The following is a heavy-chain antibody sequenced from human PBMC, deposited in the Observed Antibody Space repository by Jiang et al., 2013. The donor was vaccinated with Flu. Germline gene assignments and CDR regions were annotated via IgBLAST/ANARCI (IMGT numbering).Heavy chain of an antibody. D-gene: IGHD5-24*01. J-gene: IGHJ4*02. CDR3: ARDRDGYNILDY. V-gene: IGHV4-39*07. Sequence: GPGLVKPSETLSLTCTVSGGSISSSSYYWGWIRQPPGKGLEWIGSIYYSGSTYYNPSLKSRVTISVDTSKNQFSLKLSSVTAADTAVYYCARDRDGYNILDYWGQGTLVTVSS. CDR1: GGSISSSSYY. CDR2: IYYSGST.